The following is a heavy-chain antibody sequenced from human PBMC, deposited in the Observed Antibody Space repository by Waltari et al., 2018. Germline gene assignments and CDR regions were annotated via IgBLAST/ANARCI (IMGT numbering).Heavy chain of an antibody. Sequence: QVQLQESGPGLVKPSETLSLTCAVSGYSISSGYYWGWIRQPPGKGLEWIGSIYHSGSTYYNPSLKSRVTISVDTSKNQFSLKLSSVTAADTAVYYCARGPGGAYYYYYMDVWGKGTTVPSP. D-gene: IGHD3-10*01. V-gene: IGHV4-38-2*01. J-gene: IGHJ6*03. CDR1: GYSISSGYY. CDR3: ARGPGGAYYYYYMDV. CDR2: IYHSGST.